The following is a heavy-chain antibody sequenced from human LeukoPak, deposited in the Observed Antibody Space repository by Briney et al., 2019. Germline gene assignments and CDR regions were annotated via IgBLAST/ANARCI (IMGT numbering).Heavy chain of an antibody. V-gene: IGHV3-73*01. J-gene: IGHJ4*02. CDR2: IRTKANNYAT. CDR3: SRLSRERLFDY. D-gene: IGHD1-26*01. Sequence: GGSLRLSCAAYGFPFSDSAIHWVRQAPGKGLEWVGRIRTKANNYATAFAASVRGRFTISRDDSKNTAFLQMNSLKTEDTAVYYCSRLSRERLFDYWGQGTLVTVSS. CDR1: GFPFSDSA.